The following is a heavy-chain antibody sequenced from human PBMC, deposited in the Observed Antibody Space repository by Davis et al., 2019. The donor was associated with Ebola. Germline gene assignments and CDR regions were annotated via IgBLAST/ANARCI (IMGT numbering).Heavy chain of an antibody. CDR2: INHSGST. V-gene: IGHV4-34*01. Sequence: MPSETLSLTCAVYGGSFSGYYWSWIRQPPGKGLEWIGEINHSGSTNYNPSLKSRVTISVDTSKNQFSLKLSSVTAADTAVYYCARVSFSWFDPWGQGTLVTVSS. D-gene: IGHD3-3*02. J-gene: IGHJ5*02. CDR3: ARVSFSWFDP. CDR1: GGSFSGYY.